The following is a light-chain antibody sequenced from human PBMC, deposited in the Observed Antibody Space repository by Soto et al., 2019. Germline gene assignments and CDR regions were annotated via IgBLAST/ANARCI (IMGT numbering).Light chain of an antibody. CDR3: SSYTTSSTFYV. V-gene: IGLV2-14*01. J-gene: IGLJ1*01. Sequence: QSALTQPASVSGSPGQSITISCTGTSSDVGGYNYVSWYQQHPGKAPKLMIYEINNRPSGVSNRFSGSKSGNTASLTISGLQAEDEADYHCSSYTTSSTFYVFGTGTKLTVL. CDR1: SSDVGGYNY. CDR2: EIN.